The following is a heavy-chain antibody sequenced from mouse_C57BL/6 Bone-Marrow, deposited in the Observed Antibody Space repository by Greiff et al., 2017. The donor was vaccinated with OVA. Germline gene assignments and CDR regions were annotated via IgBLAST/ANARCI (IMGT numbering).Heavy chain of an antibody. CDR1: GFTFSDAW. CDR3: TSDVYYDYDGAWFAY. Sequence: EVMLVESGGGLVQPGGSMKLSCAASGFTFSDAWMDWVRQSPEKGLEWVAEIRNKANNHATYYAESVKGRFTISRDDSKSSVYLQMNSLRAEDTGIYYGTSDVYYDYDGAWFAYWGQGTLVTVSA. D-gene: IGHD2-4*01. J-gene: IGHJ3*01. CDR2: IRNKANNHAT. V-gene: IGHV6-6*01.